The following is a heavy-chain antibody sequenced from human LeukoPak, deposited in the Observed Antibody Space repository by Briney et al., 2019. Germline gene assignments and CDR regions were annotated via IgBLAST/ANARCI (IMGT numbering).Heavy chain of an antibody. CDR2: ISAYNGNT. CDR1: GYTFTSYG. J-gene: IGHJ6*03. V-gene: IGHV1-18*01. Sequence: ASVKVSCKASGYTFTSYGISWVRQAPGQGLEWMGWISAYNGNTNYAQKLQGRVTMTTDTSTSTAYMELRSLRSDDTAVYYCARNKLADSFSGYYYMDVWGKGTTVTISS. D-gene: IGHD6-19*01. CDR3: ARNKLADSFSGYYYMDV.